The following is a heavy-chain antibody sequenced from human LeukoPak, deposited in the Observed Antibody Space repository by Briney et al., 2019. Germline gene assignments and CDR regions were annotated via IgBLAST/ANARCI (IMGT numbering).Heavy chain of an antibody. D-gene: IGHD5-18*01. Sequence: GGSLRLSCAASGFTFSNYSMNWVRQAPGKGLEWVSSISSSSSYIYYADSVKGRFTISRDNAKNSLYLQMNSLRAEDTAVYYCARVLRIQLWLDAFDYWGQGTLVTVSS. CDR3: ARVLRIQLWLDAFDY. J-gene: IGHJ4*02. V-gene: IGHV3-21*01. CDR1: GFTFSNYS. CDR2: ISSSSSYI.